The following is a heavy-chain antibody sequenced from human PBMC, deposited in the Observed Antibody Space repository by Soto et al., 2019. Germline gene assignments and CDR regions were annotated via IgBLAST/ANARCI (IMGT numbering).Heavy chain of an antibody. CDR3: EKDQTDVTLFDY. V-gene: IGHV3-23*01. CDR2: ISGRGVDT. CDR1: GFSFSSLA. D-gene: IGHD1-1*01. J-gene: IGHJ4*02. Sequence: PGGSLRLSCAASGFSFSSLAMSWVRQAPGKGLEWVSSISGRGVDTLYADSVKGRFAISRDNSRNTLYLQVNSLRAEDTAVYYCEKDQTDVTLFDYWGQGTLVTVSS.